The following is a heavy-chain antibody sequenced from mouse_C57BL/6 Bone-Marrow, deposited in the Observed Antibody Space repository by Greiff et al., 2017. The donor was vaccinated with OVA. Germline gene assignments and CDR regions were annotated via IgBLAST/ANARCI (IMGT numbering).Heavy chain of an antibody. CDR1: GFTFSSYA. J-gene: IGHJ2*01. V-gene: IGHV5-4*03. D-gene: IGHD2-3*01. CDR3: ARFRWLLLDY. Sequence: EVMLVESGGGLVKPGGSLKLSCAASGFTFSSYAMSWVRQTPEKRLEWVATLSDGGSYTYYPDNVKGRFTISRDNAKNNLYLQMSHLKSEDTAMYYCARFRWLLLDYWGQGTTLTVSS. CDR2: LSDGGSYT.